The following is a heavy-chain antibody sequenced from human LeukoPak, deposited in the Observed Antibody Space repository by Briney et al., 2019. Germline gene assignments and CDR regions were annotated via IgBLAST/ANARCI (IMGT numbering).Heavy chain of an antibody. D-gene: IGHD2-15*01. V-gene: IGHV4-4*02. CDR2: IYHSGST. J-gene: IGHJ5*02. CDR1: GGSISRSNR. Sequence: SETLSLTCAVSGGSISRSNRWSWVRQPPGKALEWIEEIYHSGSTNYNPSLKSRVTISVDKSKNQFSLKLSSVTAADTAVYYCARVFYCSGGSCYYNWFDPWGQGTLVTVSS. CDR3: ARVFYCSGGSCYYNWFDP.